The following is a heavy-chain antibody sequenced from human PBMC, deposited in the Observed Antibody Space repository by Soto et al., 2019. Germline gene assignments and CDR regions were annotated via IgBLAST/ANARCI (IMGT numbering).Heavy chain of an antibody. V-gene: IGHV3-21*01. Sequence: EVQLVESGGGLVKPGGSLRLSCAASGFTFSSYSMNWVRQAPGKGLEWVSSISSSSSYIYYADSVKGRFTISRDNAKNSRYLQMKSLRAEDTAVYYCARGGYCSGGSCYRYFDYWGQGTLVTVSS. J-gene: IGHJ4*02. CDR3: ARGGYCSGGSCYRYFDY. CDR1: GFTFSSYS. CDR2: ISSSSSYI. D-gene: IGHD2-15*01.